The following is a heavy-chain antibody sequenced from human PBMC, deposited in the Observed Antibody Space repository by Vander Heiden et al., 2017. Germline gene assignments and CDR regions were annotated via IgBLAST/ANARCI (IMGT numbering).Heavy chain of an antibody. Sequence: EVQLVESGGGLVKPGGSLRLSCAASGFTFSSYSMNWVRQAPGKGLEWVSSISSSSSYIYYADSVKGRVTISRDNAKNSLYLQMNSLRAEDTAVYYCARDVDYYDSSGYLNDYWGQGTLVTVSS. CDR2: ISSSSSYI. V-gene: IGHV3-21*01. CDR3: ARDVDYYDSSGYLNDY. CDR1: GFTFSSYS. D-gene: IGHD3-22*01. J-gene: IGHJ4*02.